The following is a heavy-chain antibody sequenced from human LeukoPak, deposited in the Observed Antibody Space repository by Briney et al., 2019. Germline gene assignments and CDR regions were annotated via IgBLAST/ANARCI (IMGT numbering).Heavy chain of an antibody. D-gene: IGHD4-23*01. J-gene: IGHJ2*01. CDR2: INPNSGGT. Sequence: ASVKVSCKASGYTFTGYYMHWVRQAPGQGLEWMGWINPNSGGTNYARKFQGRVTMTRDTSISTAYMELSRLRSDDTAVYYCARSQGGNSLWYFDLWGRGTLVTVSS. CDR1: GYTFTGYY. V-gene: IGHV1-2*02. CDR3: ARSQGGNSLWYFDL.